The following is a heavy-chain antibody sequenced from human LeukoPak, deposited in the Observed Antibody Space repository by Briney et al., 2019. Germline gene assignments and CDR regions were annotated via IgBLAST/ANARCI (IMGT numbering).Heavy chain of an antibody. V-gene: IGHV3-7*01. J-gene: IGHJ4*02. Sequence: GGSLRLSCAASGFAFSTSWMSWVRQAPGEGLEWVANIKHNGDELNYVGSVEGRFTISRDNAKNSLYLHMTSLRAEDTAVYYCARELRTFDSWGQGTLVTVSS. CDR2: IKHNGDEL. D-gene: IGHD3-16*01. CDR1: GFAFSTSW. CDR3: ARELRTFDS.